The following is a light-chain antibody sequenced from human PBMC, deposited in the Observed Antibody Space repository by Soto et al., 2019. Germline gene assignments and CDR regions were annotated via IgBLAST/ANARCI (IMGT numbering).Light chain of an antibody. Sequence: EIVMTQSPATLSVSPGERATLSCRASQSVSSNLAWYQQKPCQAPRLLIYGASTRATGIPARFSGSGSGTEFTLTISSLQSEDFAVYSCQHYNNWPPLTFGGGTKVHIK. CDR3: QHYNNWPPLT. V-gene: IGKV3-15*01. J-gene: IGKJ4*01. CDR2: GAS. CDR1: QSVSSN.